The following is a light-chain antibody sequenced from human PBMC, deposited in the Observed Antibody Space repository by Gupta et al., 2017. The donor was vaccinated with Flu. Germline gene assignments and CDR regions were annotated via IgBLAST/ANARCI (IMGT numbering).Light chain of an antibody. CDR1: SANIGSNT. V-gene: IGLV1-44*01. CDR2: SNS. CDR3: AAWDDSLSNWV. J-gene: IGLJ3*02. Sequence: QSVLTQPPSASGTPGQSGTISCSGRSANIGSNTVNWYQQLPGAAPKLLIYSNSQRPSGVPDRFSGSKSGTSASLAISGLQSEEEADYYCAAWDDSLSNWVFAGGTKLTVL.